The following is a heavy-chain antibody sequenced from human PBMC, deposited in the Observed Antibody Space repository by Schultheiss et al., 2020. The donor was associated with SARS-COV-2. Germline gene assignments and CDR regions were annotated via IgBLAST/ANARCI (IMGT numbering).Heavy chain of an antibody. D-gene: IGHD2-2*01. Sequence: SETLSLTCAVYGGSFSGYYWSWIRQPPGKGLEWIGEINHSESTNYSPSLTSRVIVSVDTSKKQFSLRLRSVTAADTAVYYCARKTQLLYAFDIWGQGTTVTVSS. V-gene: IGHV4-34*01. CDR3: ARKTQLLYAFDI. CDR1: GGSFSGYY. CDR2: INHSEST. J-gene: IGHJ3*02.